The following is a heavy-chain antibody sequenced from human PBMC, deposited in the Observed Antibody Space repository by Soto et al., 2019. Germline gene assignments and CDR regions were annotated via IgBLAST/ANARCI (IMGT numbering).Heavy chain of an antibody. CDR1: GFTFSSYA. CDR2: ISYDGSNK. CDR3: ASVEMATNYDDY. Sequence: PGGSLRLSCAASGFTFSSYAMHWVRQAPGKGLEWVAVISYDGSNKYYADSVKGRFTISRDNSKDTLYLQMNSLRAEDTAVYYCASVEMATNYDDYWGQGTLVTVSS. J-gene: IGHJ4*02. D-gene: IGHD3-16*01. V-gene: IGHV3-30-3*01.